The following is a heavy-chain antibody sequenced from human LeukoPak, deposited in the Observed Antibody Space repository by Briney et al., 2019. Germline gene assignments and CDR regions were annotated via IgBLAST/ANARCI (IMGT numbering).Heavy chain of an antibody. Sequence: PSETLSLTCTVSGGSISSGGYYWSWIRQPPGKGLEWIGYIYYSGSTNYNPSLKSRVTISLDTSKNQFSLNLTSVTAADTAVYYCARLEYYYDSSGSDIWGQGTMVTVSS. D-gene: IGHD3-22*01. CDR1: GGSISSGGYY. CDR2: IYYSGST. CDR3: ARLEYYYDSSGSDI. V-gene: IGHV4-61*08. J-gene: IGHJ3*02.